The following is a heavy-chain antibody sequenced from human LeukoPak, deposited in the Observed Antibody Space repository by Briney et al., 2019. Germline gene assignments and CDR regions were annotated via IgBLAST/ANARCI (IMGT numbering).Heavy chain of an antibody. V-gene: IGHV3-33*01. D-gene: IGHD2-21*02. J-gene: IGHJ4*02. CDR1: GFTFSSYG. CDR3: AREEEAYCGGDCYSKALDY. Sequence: GGSLRLSCAASGFTFSSYGMHWVRQAPGKGLEWVAVIWYDGSTKYYADSVKGRFTISRDNSKNTLYLQMNSLRAEDTAVYYCAREEEAYCGGDCYSKALDYWGQGTLVTVSS. CDR2: IWYDGSTK.